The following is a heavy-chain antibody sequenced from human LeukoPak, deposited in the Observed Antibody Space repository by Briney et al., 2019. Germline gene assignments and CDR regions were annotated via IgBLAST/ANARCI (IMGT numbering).Heavy chain of an antibody. CDR3: ARESLGDFWSGSQSSDY. Sequence: GGSLRLSCAASGFTFSSYSMNWVRQAPGKGLEWVSSISSSSSYIYYADSVKGRFTISRDNAQNTLYLQMNSLRAEDTAVYYCARESLGDFWSGSQSSDYWGQGTLVTVSS. D-gene: IGHD3-3*01. J-gene: IGHJ4*02. V-gene: IGHV3-21*01. CDR2: ISSSSSYI. CDR1: GFTFSSYS.